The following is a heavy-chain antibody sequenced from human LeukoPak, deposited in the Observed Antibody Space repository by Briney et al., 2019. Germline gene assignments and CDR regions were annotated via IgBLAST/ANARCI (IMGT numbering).Heavy chain of an antibody. Sequence: ASVKVSCKASGYTFTSYGMHWVRQAPGQRLEWMGWINAGNGNTKYSQKFQGRVTISRDTSASTAYMELSSLRSEDTAVYYCAREYYDTRGSYRGFDYWGQGTLVTVSS. CDR3: AREYYDTRGSYRGFDY. V-gene: IGHV1-3*01. CDR2: INAGNGNT. J-gene: IGHJ4*02. D-gene: IGHD3-22*01. CDR1: GYTFTSYG.